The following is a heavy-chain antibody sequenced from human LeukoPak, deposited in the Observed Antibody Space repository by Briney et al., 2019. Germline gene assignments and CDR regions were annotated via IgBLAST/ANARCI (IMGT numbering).Heavy chain of an antibody. V-gene: IGHV3-30-3*01. CDR2: ISYDGSNK. D-gene: IGHD3-22*01. Sequence: PGGSLRLSCAASGFTFSSYAMHWVRQAPGKGLEWVAVISYDGSNKYYADSVKGRFTISRDNSKNTLYLQMNSLRAEDTAVYYCARDPSRITMIVVGGAFDIWGQGTMVTVSS. CDR3: ARDPSRITMIVVGGAFDI. J-gene: IGHJ3*02. CDR1: GFTFSSYA.